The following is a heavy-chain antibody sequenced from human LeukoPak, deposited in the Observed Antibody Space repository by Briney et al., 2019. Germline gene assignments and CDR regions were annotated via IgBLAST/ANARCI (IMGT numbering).Heavy chain of an antibody. CDR2: ITDAVGST. J-gene: IGHJ5*01. CDR3: AKKGVTVIGSNWFDS. D-gene: IGHD4-11*01. Sequence: GALRLSCAASGFTFSISSISWVRQAPGKGLEWVAAITDAVGSTHYADSVKGRFTISSDNSKNTVYLQMNSLRPEDMAVYYCAKKGVTVIGSNWFDSWGQGTLVTVSS. CDR1: GFTFSISS. V-gene: IGHV3-23*01.